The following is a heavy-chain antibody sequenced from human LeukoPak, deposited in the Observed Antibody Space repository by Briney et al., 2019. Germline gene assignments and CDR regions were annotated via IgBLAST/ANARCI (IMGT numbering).Heavy chain of an antibody. CDR1: GYTFTSYD. Sequence: ASVKVSCKASGYTFTSYDINWVRQATGQGLEWMGWMNPNSGNTGYAQKFQGRVTMARNTSISTACMELSSLRSEDTAVYYCARGRDYDFWSGYWYYYGMDVWGQGTTVTVSS. J-gene: IGHJ6*02. CDR2: MNPNSGNT. CDR3: ARGRDYDFWSGYWYYYGMDV. V-gene: IGHV1-8*01. D-gene: IGHD3-3*01.